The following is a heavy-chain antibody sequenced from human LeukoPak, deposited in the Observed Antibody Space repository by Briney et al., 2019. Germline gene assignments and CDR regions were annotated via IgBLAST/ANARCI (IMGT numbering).Heavy chain of an antibody. CDR1: GFTFSDCY. CDR3: ASGYSSGWYLG. D-gene: IGHD6-19*01. V-gene: IGHV3-11*04. Sequence: GRSLRLSCAASGFTFSDCYMSWIRQAPGKGLEWVSYISSSGSTIYYADSVKGRFTISRDNAKNSLYLQMNSLRAEDTAVYYCASGYSSGWYLGWGQGTLVTVSS. J-gene: IGHJ4*02. CDR2: ISSSGSTI.